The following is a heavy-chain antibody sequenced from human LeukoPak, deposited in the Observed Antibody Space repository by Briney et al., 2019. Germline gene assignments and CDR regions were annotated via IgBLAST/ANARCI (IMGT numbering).Heavy chain of an antibody. J-gene: IGHJ4*02. CDR2: ISYDGSNK. CDR3: AKDKCSSTSCYHDY. V-gene: IGHV3-30*18. CDR1: GFTFSSYA. D-gene: IGHD2-2*01. Sequence: GGSLRLSCAASGFTFSSYAITWVRQAPGKGLEWVAVISYDGSNKYYADSVKGRFTISRDNSKNTLYLQMNSLRAEDTAVYYCAKDKCSSTSCYHDYWGQGTLVTVSS.